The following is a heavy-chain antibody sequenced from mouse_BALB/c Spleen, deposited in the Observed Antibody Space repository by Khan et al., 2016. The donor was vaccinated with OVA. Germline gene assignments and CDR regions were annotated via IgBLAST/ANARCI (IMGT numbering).Heavy chain of an antibody. D-gene: IGHD2-14*01. CDR3: ARGYDMYGSGFAY. CDR1: GYIFTNYG. V-gene: IGHV9-3*02. Sequence: IQLVQSGPELKKPGETVKISCKASGYIFTNYGMNWVKQAHGKGLKWIGCINTNTGNPTFDEEFKARFAFSLETSANPAYLQINSLKKEDTATDFCARGYDMYGSGFAYWGQGSLVTVSA. CDR2: INTNTGNP. J-gene: IGHJ3*01.